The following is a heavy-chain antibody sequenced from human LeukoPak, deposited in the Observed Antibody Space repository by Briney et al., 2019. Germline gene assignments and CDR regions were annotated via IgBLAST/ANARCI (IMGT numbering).Heavy chain of an antibody. Sequence: RASVKVSCKASGYTFRNYGIGWVRQAPGQGLEWMGWISVYNGKTYWTEKLRDRLTVTTDTSTSTAYMELRSLRSDDTALYYRARAEGEWEPFHSWGQGTLVTVSS. D-gene: IGHD1-26*01. CDR3: ARAEGEWEPFHS. J-gene: IGHJ4*02. V-gene: IGHV1-18*01. CDR2: ISVYNGKT. CDR1: GYTFRNYG.